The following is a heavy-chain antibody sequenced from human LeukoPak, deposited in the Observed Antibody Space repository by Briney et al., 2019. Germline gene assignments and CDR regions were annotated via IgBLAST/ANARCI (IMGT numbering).Heavy chain of an antibody. V-gene: IGHV4-34*01. Sequence: SETLSLTCAVYGGSLSGYYRGGIRPPPGEGVEGSGEINHSGSANYNPALKSRVTISVDTSKTQFSLKLSSVNAADTAVYYCARLGPRRVTMVRGVIRFSGFDYWGQGTLVTVSS. D-gene: IGHD3-10*01. CDR2: INHSGSA. CDR1: GGSLSGYY. J-gene: IGHJ4*02. CDR3: ARLGPRRVTMVRGVIRFSGFDY.